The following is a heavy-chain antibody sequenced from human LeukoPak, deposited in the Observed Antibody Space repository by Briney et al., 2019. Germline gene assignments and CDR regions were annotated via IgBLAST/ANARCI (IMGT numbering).Heavy chain of an antibody. D-gene: IGHD3-3*02. CDR3: AKDFAIFGVVPNWFDP. CDR1: GFTFSSYG. CDR2: IRYDGSNK. V-gene: IGHV3-30*02. J-gene: IGHJ5*02. Sequence: GGSLRLSCAASGFTFSSYGMHWVRQAPGKGLEWVAFIRYDGSNKYYADSVKGRFTISRDNSKNTLYLQMNSLRAEDTAVYYCAKDFAIFGVVPNWFDPWGQGTLVTVSS.